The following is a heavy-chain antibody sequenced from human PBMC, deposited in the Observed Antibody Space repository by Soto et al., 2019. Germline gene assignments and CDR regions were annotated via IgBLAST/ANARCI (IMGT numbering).Heavy chain of an antibody. V-gene: IGHV1-2*02. CDR3: ARGWGVGVAGSAAFDM. Sequence: QLHLVQSGAVVKKPGASVTVSCSASGYHVTAYYMHWVRQAPGRGLEWMGGINPATGAAKYTQTFQGRVTMARVTSTSTVFRELGGLTSEDPAVFYCARGWGVGVAGSAAFDMWGQGTLVTVSS. CDR1: GYHVTAYY. CDR2: INPATGAA. J-gene: IGHJ3*02. D-gene: IGHD3-3*01.